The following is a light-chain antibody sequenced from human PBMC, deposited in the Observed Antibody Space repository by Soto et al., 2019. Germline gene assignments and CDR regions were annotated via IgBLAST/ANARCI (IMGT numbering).Light chain of an antibody. CDR3: QHYNNWPPLYT. CDR2: GAS. CDR1: QSVRSN. Sequence: EIVMTQSPATLSVSPGERVTLSCWASQSVRSNLAWYQQKPGQAPRLLIYGASTRASDIPARFSVSGSGTDFTLTISNLQSEDFAVYYCQHYNNWPPLYTFGQGTKLEVK. J-gene: IGKJ2*01. V-gene: IGKV3-15*01.